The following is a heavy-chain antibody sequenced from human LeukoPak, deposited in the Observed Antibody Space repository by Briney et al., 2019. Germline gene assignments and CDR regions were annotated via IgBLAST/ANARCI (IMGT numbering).Heavy chain of an antibody. CDR1: GYTFTSYD. CDR3: ARYCSGGSCYDDAFDI. CDR2: MNPNSGNT. J-gene: IGHJ3*02. V-gene: IGHV1-8*01. D-gene: IGHD2-15*01. Sequence: GASVKVSCKASGYTFTSYDINWVRQATGQGLEWMGWMNPNSGNTGYAQKFQGRVTMTRNTSISTAYMELSRLRSDDTAVYYCARYCSGGSCYDDAFDIWGQGTMVTVSS.